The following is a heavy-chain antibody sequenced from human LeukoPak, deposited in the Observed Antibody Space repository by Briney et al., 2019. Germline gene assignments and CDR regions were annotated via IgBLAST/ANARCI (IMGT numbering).Heavy chain of an antibody. D-gene: IGHD2-2*01. CDR3: ARGYCSSTTCYHNWFDS. CDR1: GFTFSRYW. Sequence: GGSLRLSCAASGFTFSRYWMSWVRQAPGKGLEWVANIKQDGSEKCYVDSVKGRFTISRDNAKNSLYLQMNSLRAEDTAVYYCARGYCSSTTCYHNWFDSWGQGTLVTVSS. V-gene: IGHV3-7*01. J-gene: IGHJ5*01. CDR2: IKQDGSEK.